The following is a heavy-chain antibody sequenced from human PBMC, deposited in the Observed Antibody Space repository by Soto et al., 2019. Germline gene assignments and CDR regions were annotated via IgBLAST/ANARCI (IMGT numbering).Heavy chain of an antibody. CDR1: GDSISAYS. CDR3: AREGNLGRWLQPLDF. Sequence: PSETLSVTCTVAGDSISAYSWSWVRQPPGKGLEWIGNIHYNGNTKYNPSLKSRVTMSLDTSKNQFSLRLISVTAADTAKYFCAREGNLGRWLQPLDFWGQGTLVTVSS. D-gene: IGHD5-12*01. J-gene: IGHJ4*02. CDR2: IHYNGNT. V-gene: IGHV4-59*01.